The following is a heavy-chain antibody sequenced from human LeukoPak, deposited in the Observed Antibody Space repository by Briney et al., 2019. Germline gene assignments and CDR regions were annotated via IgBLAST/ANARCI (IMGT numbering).Heavy chain of an antibody. CDR3: ARLLRSQLLPLLLY. Sequence: GESLKISCQGSGYRFSNYWTVWLRQMPGKGLEWMGIIYPGDSDTRYSPSFQGQVTISADRSVNTAYLQWSSLKASDTAMYYCARLLRSQLLPLLLYWGQGTLVTVSS. V-gene: IGHV5-51*01. CDR1: GYRFSNYW. CDR2: IYPGDSDT. D-gene: IGHD1-1*01. J-gene: IGHJ4*02.